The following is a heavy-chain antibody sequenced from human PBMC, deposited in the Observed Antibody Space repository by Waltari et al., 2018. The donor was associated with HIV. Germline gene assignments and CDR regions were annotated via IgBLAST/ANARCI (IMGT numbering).Heavy chain of an antibody. Sequence: QVQLVESGGGVVQPGRSLRLSCAASGFTFSSYGMHWVRQAPGKGLEWVAVIWYDGSNKDYADSVKGRFTISRDNSKNTLYLQMNSLRAEDTAVYYCARDPYYYDSSGYHGRFDYWGQGTLVTVSS. CDR1: GFTFSSYG. V-gene: IGHV3-33*01. D-gene: IGHD3-22*01. CDR3: ARDPYYYDSSGYHGRFDY. J-gene: IGHJ4*02. CDR2: IWYDGSNK.